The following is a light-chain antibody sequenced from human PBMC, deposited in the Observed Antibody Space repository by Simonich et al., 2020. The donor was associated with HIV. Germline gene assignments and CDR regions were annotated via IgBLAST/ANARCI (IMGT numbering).Light chain of an antibody. CDR2: DAS. CDR3: QQRSNWPST. Sequence: EIGLTQSPATLSVSPGERATLSCSASQSVSSYLAWYQQKLGQAPRLLIYDASNRATGIPARFSGSRSGTDFTLTISSLEPEDFAVYYCQQRSNWPSTFGGGTKVEIK. V-gene: IGKV3-11*01. CDR1: QSVSSY. J-gene: IGKJ4*01.